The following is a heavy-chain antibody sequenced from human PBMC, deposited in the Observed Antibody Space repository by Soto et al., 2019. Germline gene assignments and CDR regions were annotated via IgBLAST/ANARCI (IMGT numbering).Heavy chain of an antibody. V-gene: IGHV3-23*01. D-gene: IGHD2-2*01. CDR3: AKGFDVVPARPLYFYYMDV. Sequence: GGSLRLSCAASGFTFSSYAMSWVRQAPGKGLEWVSAISGSGGSTYYADSVKGRFTISRDNSKNTLYLQMNSLRAEDTAVYYCAKGFDVVPARPLYFYYMDVWGKGTTVTVSS. CDR2: ISGSGGST. CDR1: GFTFSSYA. J-gene: IGHJ6*03.